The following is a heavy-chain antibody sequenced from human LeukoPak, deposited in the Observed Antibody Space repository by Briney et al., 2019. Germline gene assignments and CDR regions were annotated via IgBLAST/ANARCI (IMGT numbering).Heavy chain of an antibody. CDR3: ARGGNYYYGSGS. CDR1: GYSISSGYY. V-gene: IGHV4-38-2*02. D-gene: IGHD3-10*01. J-gene: IGHJ4*02. Sequence: SETLSLTCTVSGYSISSGYYWGWIRQPPGKGLEWSGSIYHSGSTYYNPSLKSRVTMSVDTSKNQFSLKLSSVTAADTAVYYCARGGNYYYGSGSWGQGTLVTVSS. CDR2: IYHSGST.